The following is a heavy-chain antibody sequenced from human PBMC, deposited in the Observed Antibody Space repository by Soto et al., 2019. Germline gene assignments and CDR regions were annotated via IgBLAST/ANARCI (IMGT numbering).Heavy chain of an antibody. CDR3: AKDHGIQLWVYGMDV. CDR2: ISGSGGST. Sequence: PGGSLRLSCAASGFTFSSYAMSWVRQAPGKGLEWVSAISGSGGSTYYADSVKGRFTISRDNSKNTLYLQMNSLRAEDTAVYYCAKDHGIQLWVYGMDVWGQGTTVTVSS. V-gene: IGHV3-23*01. J-gene: IGHJ6*02. D-gene: IGHD5-18*01. CDR1: GFTFSSYA.